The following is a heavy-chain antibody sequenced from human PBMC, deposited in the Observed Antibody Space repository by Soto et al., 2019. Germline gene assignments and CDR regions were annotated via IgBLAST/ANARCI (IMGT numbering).Heavy chain of an antibody. CDR1: GYTFSSYG. J-gene: IGHJ4*02. V-gene: IGHV1-18*01. CDR3: ARDGDGPGRRYDY. D-gene: IGHD3-10*01. Sequence: QVQLVQSGAEVKNPGASVKVSCKASGYTFSSYGLSWVRQAPGQGLEWMGWVGPYTGVTNYAQKFQGRVRVTTDTSTRIAYMELRSLRSDDTAVYYCARDGDGPGRRYDYWGQGTLITVSS. CDR2: VGPYTGVT.